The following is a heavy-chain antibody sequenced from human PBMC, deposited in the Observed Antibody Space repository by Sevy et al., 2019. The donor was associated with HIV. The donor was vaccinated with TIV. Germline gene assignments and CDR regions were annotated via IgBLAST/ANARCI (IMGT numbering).Heavy chain of an antibody. Sequence: GGSLRLSCAASGFTFSSYSMNWVRQAPGKGLEWVSYISSSSSTIYYADSVKGRFTISRDNAKNSPYLQMNSLRAEDTAVYYCAGVGIVVGGAFDIWGQGTMVTVSS. D-gene: IGHD2-15*01. J-gene: IGHJ3*02. CDR1: GFTFSSYS. V-gene: IGHV3-48*01. CDR3: AGVGIVVGGAFDI. CDR2: ISSSSSTI.